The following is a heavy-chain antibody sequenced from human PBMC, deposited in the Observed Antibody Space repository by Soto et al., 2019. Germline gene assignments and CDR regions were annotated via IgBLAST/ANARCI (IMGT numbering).Heavy chain of an antibody. CDR3: ARELRYYDFWSGSPSRGSYNWFDP. CDR2: ISSSGSTI. J-gene: IGHJ5*02. D-gene: IGHD3-3*01. V-gene: IGHV3-48*03. CDR1: GFTFSSYE. Sequence: EVQLVESGGGLVQPGGSLRLSCAASGFTFSSYEMNWVRQAPGKGLEWVSYISSSGSTIYYADSVKGRFTISRDNAKNSLYLQMNSLRAEDTAVYYCARELRYYDFWSGSPSRGSYNWFDPWGQGTLVTVSS.